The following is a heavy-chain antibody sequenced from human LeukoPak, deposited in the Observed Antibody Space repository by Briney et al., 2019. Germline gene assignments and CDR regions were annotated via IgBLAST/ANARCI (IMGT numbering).Heavy chain of an antibody. CDR1: GFTFSDYY. Sequence: GGSLRLSCAASGFTFSDYYMTWIRQAPGKELEWVSYISSSGSTTHYADSVKGRFTISRDNAKNSLYVQMKSLRAEDTAVYYCARVPRSGGSIDYWGQGTLVTVSS. CDR3: ARVPRSGGSIDY. J-gene: IGHJ4*02. V-gene: IGHV3-11*01. D-gene: IGHD6-19*01. CDR2: ISSSGSTT.